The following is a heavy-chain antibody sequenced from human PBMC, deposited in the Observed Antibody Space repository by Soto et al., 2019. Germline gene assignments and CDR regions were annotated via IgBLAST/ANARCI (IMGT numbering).Heavy chain of an antibody. J-gene: IGHJ4*02. Sequence: LRLSCAASGFTFSDYYMTWIRQAPGSGLEWVSYISSSSGTISYANSVKGRFTISRDNAQNSLYLQMTSLRAEGTAVYYCARGTYRSKTDFDYWGQGTLVTVSS. V-gene: IGHV3-11*01. D-gene: IGHD6-13*01. CDR2: ISSSSGTI. CDR1: GFTFSDYY. CDR3: ARGTYRSKTDFDY.